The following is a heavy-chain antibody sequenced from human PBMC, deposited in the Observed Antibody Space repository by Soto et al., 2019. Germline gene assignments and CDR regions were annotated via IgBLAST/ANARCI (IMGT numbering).Heavy chain of an antibody. CDR1: GFTFSSSW. V-gene: IGHV3-74*01. D-gene: IGHD2-2*01. CDR3: AKDLTVPAQAESAFDI. CDR2: VSGDGSST. Sequence: PGGSLRLSCAASGFTFSSSWMHWVRQAPGKGLEWVSRVSGDGSSTNYADSVKGRFTISRDNSNNKVYLHMNSLRAEDTAVYYCAKDLTVPAQAESAFDIWGQGTMVTVSS. J-gene: IGHJ3*02.